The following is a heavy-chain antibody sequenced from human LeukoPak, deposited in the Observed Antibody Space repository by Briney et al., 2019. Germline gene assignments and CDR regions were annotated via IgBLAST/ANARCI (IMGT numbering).Heavy chain of an antibody. CDR2: ISTSSSYI. D-gene: IGHD1-26*01. V-gene: IGHV3-21*01. CDR1: GFTFSSYW. CDR3: ARDPGSTQTLHDAFDI. J-gene: IGHJ3*02. Sequence: KTGGSLRLSCAASGFTFSSYWMSWVRQAPGKGLEWVSFISTSSSYIYYADSVKGRFTISRDNARNSVYLQMNSLRAEDTAVYYCARDPGSTQTLHDAFDIWGQGTMVTVSS.